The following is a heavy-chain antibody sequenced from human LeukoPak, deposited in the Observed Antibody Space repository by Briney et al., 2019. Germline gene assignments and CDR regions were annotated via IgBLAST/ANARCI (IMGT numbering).Heavy chain of an antibody. Sequence: SETLSLTCTVSGGSISSYYWSWIRQPPGKGPEWIGYIYYSGSTNYNPSLKSRVTISVDTSKNQFSLKLSSVTAADTAVYYCARSPPIVGATDYWGQGTLVTVSS. J-gene: IGHJ4*02. D-gene: IGHD1-26*01. CDR1: GGSISSYY. V-gene: IGHV4-59*01. CDR3: ARSPPIVGATDY. CDR2: IYYSGST.